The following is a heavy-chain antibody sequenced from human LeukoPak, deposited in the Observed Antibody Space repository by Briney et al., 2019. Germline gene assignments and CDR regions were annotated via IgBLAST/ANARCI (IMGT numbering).Heavy chain of an antibody. CDR2: INPTGGST. D-gene: IGHD2-2*03. CDR3: ARGGYCSGSTCYLDF. J-gene: IGHJ4*02. V-gene: IGHV1-46*01. CDR1: GYTLSTYY. Sequence: ASVKVSCRAFGYTLSTYYIHWVRQAPGQGLEWMGIINPTGGSTNYAQRFQGRVTMTRDASTNTVYMELSSLRSEDTAVYFCARGGYCSGSTCYLDFWGQGTLVTVAS.